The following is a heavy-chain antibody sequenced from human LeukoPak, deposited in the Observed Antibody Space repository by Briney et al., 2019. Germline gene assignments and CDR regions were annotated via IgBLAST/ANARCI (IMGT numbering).Heavy chain of an antibody. CDR2: ISYDGSNK. Sequence: GGSLRLSCAASGFTFSSYGMHWVRQAPGKGLECVAVISYDGSNKYYADSVKGRFTISRDNSKNTLYLQMNSLRAEDTAVYYCAKPSIVVVVAAAFDYWGQGTLVTVSS. V-gene: IGHV3-30*18. CDR3: AKPSIVVVVAAAFDY. J-gene: IGHJ4*02. CDR1: GFTFSSYG. D-gene: IGHD2-15*01.